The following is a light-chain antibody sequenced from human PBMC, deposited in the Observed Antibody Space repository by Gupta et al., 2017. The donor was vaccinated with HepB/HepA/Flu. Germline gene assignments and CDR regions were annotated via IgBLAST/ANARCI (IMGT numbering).Light chain of an antibody. Sequence: QSALTQPRSVSGSPGQSVPIPCTGTSSDVGGYNYVSWYQQHPGKAPKLMIYDVSKRPSGVPDRFSGSKSGNTASLTISGLQAEDEADYYCCSYAGIRRVFGGGTKLTVL. CDR1: SSDVGGYNY. V-gene: IGLV2-11*01. CDR3: CSYAGIRRV. J-gene: IGLJ2*01. CDR2: DVS.